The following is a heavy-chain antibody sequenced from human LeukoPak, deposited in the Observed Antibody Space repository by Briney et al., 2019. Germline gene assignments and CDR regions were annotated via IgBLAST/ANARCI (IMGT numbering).Heavy chain of an antibody. J-gene: IGHJ6*03. D-gene: IGHD2/OR15-2a*01. CDR1: GFTFTNYW. V-gene: IGHV3-7*03. CDR3: AKGGNIRVLDYYYYMDV. CDR2: IYLDGSRA. Sequence: GGSLRLSCAVSGFTFTNYWMNWARQSPGKGLEWVANIYLDGSRAYYVDSVKGRFTISRDNAKNSLFLQMNSLGAEDTAVYYCAKGGNIRVLDYYYYMDVWGKGTTVTVSS.